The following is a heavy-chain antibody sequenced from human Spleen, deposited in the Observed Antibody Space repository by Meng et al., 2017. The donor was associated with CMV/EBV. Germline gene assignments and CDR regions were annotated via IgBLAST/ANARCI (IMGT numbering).Heavy chain of an antibody. Sequence: GGSLRLSCAASGFTFSSYAMSWVRQAPGKGLEWVSGISGRGDGTYYADSVKGRFTISRDNSKNTLDLQMNSLRGEDTAVYYCAKGPRMVVVPAASDYWGQGTLVTVSS. D-gene: IGHD2-2*01. V-gene: IGHV3-23*01. J-gene: IGHJ4*02. CDR1: GFTFSSYA. CDR3: AKGPRMVVVPAASDY. CDR2: ISGRGDGT.